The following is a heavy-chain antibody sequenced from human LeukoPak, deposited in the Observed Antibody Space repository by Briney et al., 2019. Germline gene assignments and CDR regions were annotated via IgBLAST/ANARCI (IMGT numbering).Heavy chain of an antibody. V-gene: IGHV3-74*01. CDR2: IKTDGSTT. CDR1: GFVFSTYW. D-gene: IGHD3-9*01. Sequence: GGSLRLSCAGSGFVFSTYWMHWVRQAPGKGLAWVSRIKTDGSTTYYADSVKGRFTVSRDNAKNTLYLQMSSLRAEDTAVYYCARLDEAFETWGQGTLVTVSS. CDR3: ARLDEAFET. J-gene: IGHJ5*02.